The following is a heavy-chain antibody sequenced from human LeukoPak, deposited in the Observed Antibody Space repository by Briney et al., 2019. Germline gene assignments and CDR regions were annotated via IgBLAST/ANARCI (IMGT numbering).Heavy chain of an antibody. J-gene: IGHJ4*02. CDR1: GYTFSAFY. D-gene: IGHD1-14*01. V-gene: IGHV1-2*02. CDR2: INPDSGGS. Sequence: EASVKVSCKTSGYTFSAFYMHWVRQAPGQGPEWMGWINPDSGGSEYGQKFQGRGTFTSDTSSTTIYMEVRSLKSDDTAVYYCARDMTGGIWARATSFDHWGQGTLVTVSS. CDR3: ARDMTGGIWARATSFDH.